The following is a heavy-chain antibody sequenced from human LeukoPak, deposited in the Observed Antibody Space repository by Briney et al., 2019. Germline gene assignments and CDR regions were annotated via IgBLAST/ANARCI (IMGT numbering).Heavy chain of an antibody. D-gene: IGHD3-16*02. CDR3: ARAGHDYVWGSYRHGGFDY. CDR1: GGSFSGYY. J-gene: IGHJ4*02. V-gene: IGHV4-34*01. Sequence: SETLSLTCAVYGGSFSGYYWSWIRQPPGKGLEWIGEINHSGSTNYNPSLKSRVTISVDTSKNQFSLKLSSVTAADTAVYYCARAGHDYVWGSYRHGGFDYWGQGTLVTVSS. CDR2: INHSGST.